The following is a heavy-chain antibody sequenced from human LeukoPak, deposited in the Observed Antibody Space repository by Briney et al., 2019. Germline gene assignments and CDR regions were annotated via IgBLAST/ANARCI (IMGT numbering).Heavy chain of an antibody. CDR3: AKTYTNSWYSFDC. J-gene: IGHJ4*02. CDR1: GFTLSSYW. Sequence: GGSLRLSCAASGFTLSSYWMSWVRQAPGKGLEWVANINRDGSEKYYVDSVKGRFTISRDNANNMVYLQMDSLRAEDTALYYCAKTYTNSWYSFDCWGQGTLVTVSS. D-gene: IGHD6-13*01. V-gene: IGHV3-7*05. CDR2: INRDGSEK.